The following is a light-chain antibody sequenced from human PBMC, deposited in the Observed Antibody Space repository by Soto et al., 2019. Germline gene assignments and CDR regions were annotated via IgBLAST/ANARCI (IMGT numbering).Light chain of an antibody. CDR1: SSDVGNYNY. V-gene: IGLV2-14*03. CDR2: DVS. CDR3: SSYTSSTTFV. J-gene: IGLJ1*01. Sequence: QSVLTQPASVSGSPGQSITISCTGTSSDVGNYNYVSWYQQHPGKAPKLIISDVSNRPSGVSNRFSGSKSGNTASLTISGLQAEDEAEYHCSSYTSSTTFVFGTGTKLTVL.